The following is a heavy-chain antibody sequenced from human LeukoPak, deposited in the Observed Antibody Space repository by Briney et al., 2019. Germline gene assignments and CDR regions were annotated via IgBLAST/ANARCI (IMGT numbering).Heavy chain of an antibody. CDR2: IRSKANNYAT. Sequence: GGSLRLSCAASGFTFSGSAIHWVRQASGKGLEWVGRIRSKANNYATAYAASVKGRFTISRDDSKNTAYLQMNSLKTEDTAVYHCATKGGFCRDANCYGGPFDYWGQGTQVTVSS. D-gene: IGHD2-15*01. V-gene: IGHV3-73*01. J-gene: IGHJ4*02. CDR3: ATKGGFCRDANCYGGPFDY. CDR1: GFTFSGSA.